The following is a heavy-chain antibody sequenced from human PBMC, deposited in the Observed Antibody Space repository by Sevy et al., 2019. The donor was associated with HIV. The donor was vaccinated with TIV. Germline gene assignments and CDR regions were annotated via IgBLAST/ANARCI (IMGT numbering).Heavy chain of an antibody. CDR3: TTDAGMTPCYALQH. J-gene: IGHJ1*01. Sequence: GGSLRLSCAASGFSFTNAWMRWVRQAPGEGLEWVGRIKSNHEGGTADYAAPVRGRFTISRDDSKNTLFLQLSSLKIEDTAVYYCTTDAGMTPCYALQHWGRGTLVTVSS. D-gene: IGHD3-16*01. CDR2: IKSNHEGGTA. CDR1: GFSFTNAW. V-gene: IGHV3-15*01.